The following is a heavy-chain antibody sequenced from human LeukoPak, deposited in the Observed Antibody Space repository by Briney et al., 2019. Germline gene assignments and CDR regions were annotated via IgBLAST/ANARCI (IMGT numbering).Heavy chain of an antibody. CDR1: VFTLDDHS. Sequence: GGSLRLSCAASVFTLDDHSMRWVRQAPRKGPEWVSGISWNSGSIGYADSVKGRFTISRDNAKNSLYLQMNSLRAEDTALYYCAKGRYGYSFMDYWGQGTLVTVSS. CDR3: AKGRYGYSFMDY. D-gene: IGHD2-15*01. CDR2: ISWNSGSI. J-gene: IGHJ4*02. V-gene: IGHV3-9*01.